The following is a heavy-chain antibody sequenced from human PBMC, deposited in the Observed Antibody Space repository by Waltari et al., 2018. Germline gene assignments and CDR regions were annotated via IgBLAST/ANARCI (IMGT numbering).Heavy chain of an antibody. CDR2: IIPSFGTA. J-gene: IGHJ4*02. D-gene: IGHD2-2*01. V-gene: IGHV1-69*13. CDR3: ATLIGYCSSTSCPRPDY. Sequence: QVQLVQSGAEVKKPGSSVKVSCKASGGTFSSYAISWVRQAPGQGLEWMGGIIPSFGTANYAQKFQGRVTITADESTSTAYMELSSLRSEDTAVYYCATLIGYCSSTSCPRPDYWGQGTLVTVSS. CDR1: GGTFSSYA.